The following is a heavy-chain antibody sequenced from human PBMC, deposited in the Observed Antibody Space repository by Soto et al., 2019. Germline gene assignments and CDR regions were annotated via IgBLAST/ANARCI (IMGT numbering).Heavy chain of an antibody. CDR2: ISGSGIST. V-gene: IGHV3-23*01. CDR1: GFTFSSYA. D-gene: IGHD6-19*01. J-gene: IGHJ4*02. Sequence: GGSLRLSCAASGFTFSSYAMSWVRQAPGKGLEWVSSISGSGISTYYADFLKGRFIISRDNSKNTLYLQMNSLRAEDTAIYYCAKVHIGSGWYAARCDFVYWGLGTLVTVSS. CDR3: AKVHIGSGWYAARCDFVY.